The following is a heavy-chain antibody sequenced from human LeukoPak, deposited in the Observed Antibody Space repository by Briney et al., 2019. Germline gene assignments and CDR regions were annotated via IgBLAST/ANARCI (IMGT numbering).Heavy chain of an antibody. D-gene: IGHD1-1*01. CDR2: IKQDGSEK. Sequence: GSLRLSCAASGFIFSSYWMSWVRQAPGKGLEWVANIKQDGSEKYYVDSVKGRFTISRDNAKNSLYVQMNSLRAEDTAVYHCARVRGILGVFDIWGQGTMVTVSS. V-gene: IGHV3-7*01. J-gene: IGHJ3*02. CDR3: ARVRGILGVFDI. CDR1: GFIFSSYW.